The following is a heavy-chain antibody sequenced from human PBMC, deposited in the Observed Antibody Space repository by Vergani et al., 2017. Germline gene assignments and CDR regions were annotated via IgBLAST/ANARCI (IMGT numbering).Heavy chain of an antibody. CDR2: ISSSGSTI. D-gene: IGHD6-6*01. CDR1: GFTFSDYY. V-gene: IGHV3-11*01. J-gene: IGHJ4*02. Sequence: QVQLVESGGGLVKPGGSLRLSCAASGFTFSDYYMSWIRQAPGKGLEWVSYISSSGSTIYYADSVKGRLTISRDNAKNSLYLQMNSLRAEDTAVYYCARRRKEYSSSSSYRYFDYWGQGTLVTVSS. CDR3: ARRRKEYSSSSSYRYFDY.